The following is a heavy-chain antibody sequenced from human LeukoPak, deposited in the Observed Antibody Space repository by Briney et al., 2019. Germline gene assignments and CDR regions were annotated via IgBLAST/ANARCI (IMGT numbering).Heavy chain of an antibody. CDR3: ARVLDVEMATTTDY. J-gene: IGHJ4*02. CDR1: GYTFTSYD. D-gene: IGHD5-24*01. V-gene: IGHV1-8*01. Sequence: ASVTVSCKASGYTFTSYDINWVRQATGQGLEWMGWMNPNSGNTGYAQKFQGRVTMTRNTSISTAYMELSSLRSEDMAVYYCARVLDVEMATTTDYWGQGTLVTVSS. CDR2: MNPNSGNT.